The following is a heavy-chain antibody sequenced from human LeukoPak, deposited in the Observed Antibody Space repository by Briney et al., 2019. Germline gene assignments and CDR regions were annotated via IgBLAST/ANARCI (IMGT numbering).Heavy chain of an antibody. CDR1: GFTFRSYE. CDR3: ARVGAYYTYSFDY. J-gene: IGHJ4*02. Sequence: GGSLRLSCAASGFTFRSYEMNWVRQAPGKGLEWVCYISTSGSNIYYADSVKGRFTISRDNANNSLYLQMNSLRAEDTAVYYCARVGAYYTYSFDYWGQGTLVTVSP. V-gene: IGHV3-48*03. CDR2: ISTSGSNI. D-gene: IGHD3-3*01.